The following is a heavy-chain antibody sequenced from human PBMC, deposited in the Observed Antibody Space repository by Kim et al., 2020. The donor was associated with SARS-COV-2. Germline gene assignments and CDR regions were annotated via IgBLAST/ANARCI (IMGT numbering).Heavy chain of an antibody. CDR1: GYTFTSYG. CDR2: ISAYNGNT. J-gene: IGHJ4*02. Sequence: ASVKVSCKASGYTFTSYGISWVRQAPGQGLEWMGWISAYNGNTNYAQKLQGRVTMTTGTSTSTAYMELRSLRSDDTAVYYCARDSKDIVVVPAANPSRWDCWGQGTLVTVSS. CDR3: ARDSKDIVVVPAANPSRWDC. V-gene: IGHV1-18*04. D-gene: IGHD2-2*01.